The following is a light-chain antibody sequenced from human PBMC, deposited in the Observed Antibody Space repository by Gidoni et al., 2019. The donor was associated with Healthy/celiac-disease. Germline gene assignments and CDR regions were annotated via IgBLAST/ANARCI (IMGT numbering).Light chain of an antibody. Sequence: QSVLPQPPSASGTPGPRVTISCSGSSSNIGSNTVNWYQQLPGTAPKLLIYSNNQRPSGVPDRFSGSKSGTSASLAISGLQSEDEADYDCAAWDDSLNGWVFGGGTKLTVL. J-gene: IGLJ3*02. CDR2: SNN. CDR3: AAWDDSLNGWV. CDR1: SSNIGSNT. V-gene: IGLV1-44*01.